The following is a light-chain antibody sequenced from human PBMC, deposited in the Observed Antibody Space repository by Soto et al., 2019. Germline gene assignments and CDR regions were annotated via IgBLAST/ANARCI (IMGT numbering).Light chain of an antibody. J-gene: IGLJ1*01. Sequence: QSALTQPDSVSGSPGQSITISCTGTSSDVGGYNYVSWYQQHPGKAPKLMIYDVSNRPSGVSNRFSGSKSGNTASLTISGLHAEDEADYYCSSYTSSSTRVFGTGTKLAVL. CDR1: SSDVGGYNY. V-gene: IGLV2-14*01. CDR2: DVS. CDR3: SSYTSSSTRV.